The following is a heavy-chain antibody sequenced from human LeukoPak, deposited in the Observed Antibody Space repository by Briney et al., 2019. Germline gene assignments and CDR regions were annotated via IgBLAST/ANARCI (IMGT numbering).Heavy chain of an antibody. J-gene: IGHJ6*03. CDR1: XFTFXDYG. Sequence: AXXFTFXDYGXXWVGQAQGKGMGXGCGINWNGGRQVYADSVKGGLTISRENAKKSLYLQMKSLRAEDTALYYCARYSSSSPPYYYMDVWGKGTTVTVSS. CDR2: INWNGGRQ. V-gene: IGHV3-20*03. CDR3: ARYSSSSPPYYYMDV. D-gene: IGHD6-6*01.